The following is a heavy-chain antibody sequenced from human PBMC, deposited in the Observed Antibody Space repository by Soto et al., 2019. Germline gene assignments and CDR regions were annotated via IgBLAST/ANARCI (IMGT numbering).Heavy chain of an antibody. CDR3: AKGNLIRGVIQNRFDY. CDR1: GFTFSSYV. V-gene: IGHV3-23*01. Sequence: GGSLRLSCAASGFTFSSYVMSWVRQAPGKGLEGVSATSGSGGSTYYADSVKGRSTISRDNSKNTLYLQMNSLRAEDTAIYYCAKGNLIRGVIQNRFDYWGQGTLVTVSS. J-gene: IGHJ4*02. CDR2: TSGSGGST. D-gene: IGHD3-10*01.